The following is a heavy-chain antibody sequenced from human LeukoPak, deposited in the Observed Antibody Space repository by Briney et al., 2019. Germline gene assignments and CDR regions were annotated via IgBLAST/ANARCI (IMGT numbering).Heavy chain of an antibody. CDR1: GFTFSSNW. J-gene: IGHJ3*02. CDR2: IISNENSA. CDR3: VRGGIASAFDI. V-gene: IGHV3-74*01. D-gene: IGHD6-13*01. Sequence: GGSLRLSGAASGFTFSSNWMHWVRQAPGKGLVWVSRIISNENSATYADSVKGRFTISRDNAKNTLYLQMNSLRAEDTAVYYCVRGGIASAFDIWGQGTMVTVSS.